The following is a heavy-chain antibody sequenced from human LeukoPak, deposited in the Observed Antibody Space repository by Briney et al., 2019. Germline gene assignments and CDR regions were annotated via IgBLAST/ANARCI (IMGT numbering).Heavy chain of an antibody. CDR2: ISGTGVRT. Sequence: GGSLRLSCAASGFTFSSYAMSWVRQAPGKGLEWVSAISGTGVRTHYVDSVKGRFTISRDNSKNTLYMRMSSLGAEDTALYYCAKRRYDSSGHFDSWGQGTLVTVSS. V-gene: IGHV3-23*01. D-gene: IGHD3-22*01. J-gene: IGHJ4*02. CDR1: GFTFSSYA. CDR3: AKRRYDSSGHFDS.